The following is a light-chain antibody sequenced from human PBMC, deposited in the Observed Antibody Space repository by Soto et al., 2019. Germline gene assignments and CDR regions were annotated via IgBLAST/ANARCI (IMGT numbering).Light chain of an antibody. J-gene: IGKJ3*01. Sequence: EIVLTQPPATLSLSPGERATLSCRASQSVSSSLAWYQQKPGQAPRLLIYDASNRATGVPARFSGSGSGTDFTLTINSLEPEDFAVYYCQQRSNWLPFTFGPGTKVDI. CDR2: DAS. CDR1: QSVSSS. V-gene: IGKV3-11*01. CDR3: QQRSNWLPFT.